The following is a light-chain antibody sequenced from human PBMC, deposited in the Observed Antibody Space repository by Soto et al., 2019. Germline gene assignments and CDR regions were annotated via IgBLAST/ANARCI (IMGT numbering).Light chain of an antibody. CDR1: QSVSSK. J-gene: IGKJ5*01. V-gene: IGKV3-15*01. CDR3: EQYNNWTPIS. CDR2: GAS. Sequence: EIVMTQSPATLSVSPGERATLSCRASQSVSSKLAWYQKKPGQAPRLLIYGASTRATGIPARFSGSVSGIEFTLTISSLQSEDFAVYYCEQYNNWTPISFGQGTLLEIK.